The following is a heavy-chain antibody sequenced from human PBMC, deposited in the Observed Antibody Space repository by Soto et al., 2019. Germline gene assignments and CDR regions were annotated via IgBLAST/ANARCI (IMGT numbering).Heavy chain of an antibody. V-gene: IGHV3-64D*06. J-gene: IGHJ4*02. CDR3: VKMGASGSYGFDY. Sequence: PGGSLRLSCSASGFTFSSYAMHWVRQAPGKGLEYVSAISSNGGSTYYADSVKGRFTISRDNSKNTLYLQMSSLRAEDTAVYYCVKMGASGSYGFDYWGQGTLVTGSS. CDR1: GFTFSSYA. CDR2: ISSNGGST. D-gene: IGHD1-26*01.